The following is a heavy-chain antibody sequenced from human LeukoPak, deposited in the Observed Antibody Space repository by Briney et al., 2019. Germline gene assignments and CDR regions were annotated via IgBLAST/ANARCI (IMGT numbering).Heavy chain of an antibody. CDR2: IYYSGST. CDR1: GFTFSSYG. V-gene: IGHV4-59*01. J-gene: IGHJ5*02. Sequence: GTLRLSCAASGFTFSSYGMSWIRQPPGKGLEWIGYIYYSGSTNYNPSLKSRVTISVDTSKNQFSLKLSSVTAADTAVYYCARAIIYYDSNWFDPWGQGTLVTVSS. D-gene: IGHD3-22*01. CDR3: ARAIIYYDSNWFDP.